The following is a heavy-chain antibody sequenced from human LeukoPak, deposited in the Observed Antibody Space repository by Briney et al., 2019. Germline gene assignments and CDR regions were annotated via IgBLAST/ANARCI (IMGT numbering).Heavy chain of an antibody. D-gene: IGHD2-15*01. CDR3: ASLFGGGF. CDR1: GGTFSSYS. V-gene: IGHV1-69*05. J-gene: IGHJ4*02. Sequence: ASVKVSCKTSGGTFSSYSINWVRQAPGQGLEWMGGIIPIFGTSNYAQEFQGRVTITTDESTTTAYMELSSLRSADTAVYYCASLFGGGFWGQGTLVTVSS. CDR2: IIPIFGTS.